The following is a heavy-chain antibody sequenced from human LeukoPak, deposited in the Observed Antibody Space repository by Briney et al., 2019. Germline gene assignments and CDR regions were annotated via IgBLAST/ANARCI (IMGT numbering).Heavy chain of an antibody. CDR1: GFVFSTYA. V-gene: IGHV3-23*01. Sequence: GGSLRLSCAASGFVFSTYAMGWVRQAPGKGLEWVSGISSSGDNTYYVDSVKGQFTISRDISKNTLDLQMNSLRAEDTAMYHCAKVKALDAVASYFDYWGQGTLVTVSS. J-gene: IGHJ4*02. CDR2: ISSSGDNT. CDR3: AKVKALDAVASYFDY. D-gene: IGHD2-8*01.